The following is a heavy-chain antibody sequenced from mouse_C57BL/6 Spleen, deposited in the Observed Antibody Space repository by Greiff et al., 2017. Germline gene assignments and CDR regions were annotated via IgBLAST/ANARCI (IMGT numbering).Heavy chain of an antibody. CDR1: GYTFTDYE. D-gene: IGHD4-1*01. Sequence: VKLQESGAELVRPGASVTLSCKASGYTFTDYEMHWVKQTPVHGLEWIGAIDPETGGTAYNQKFKGKAILTADKSSSTAYMELRSLTSEDSAVYYGTRPRATGAMDYWGQGTSVTVSS. V-gene: IGHV1-15*01. CDR2: IDPETGGT. CDR3: TRPRATGAMDY. J-gene: IGHJ4*01.